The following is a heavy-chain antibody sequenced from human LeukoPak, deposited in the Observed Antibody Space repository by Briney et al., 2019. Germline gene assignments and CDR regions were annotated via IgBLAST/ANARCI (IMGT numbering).Heavy chain of an antibody. CDR3: ARRDLSPMFDP. J-gene: IGHJ5*02. V-gene: IGHV4-59*05. Sequence: SETLSLTCTVSGGSTSNYYWSWIRQPPGKGLEWIGSIYYSGSTYYNPSLKSRVTISVDTSKNQFSLKLSSVTAADTAVYYCARRDLSPMFDPWGQGTLVTVSS. CDR1: GGSTSNYY. CDR2: IYYSGST. D-gene: IGHD3-3*01.